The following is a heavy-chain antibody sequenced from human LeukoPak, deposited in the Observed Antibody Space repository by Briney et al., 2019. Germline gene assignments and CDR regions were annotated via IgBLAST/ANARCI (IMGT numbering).Heavy chain of an antibody. CDR1: GFTFSDHY. D-gene: IGHD2-2*02. CDR2: SRNKANSYTT. CDR3: ARTQYCISTTCYKSWDS. Sequence: GGSLILSCAASGFTFSDHYIDWVRQAPGKGLEWVGRSRNKANSYTTEYAASVKGRSTISRDNSKNSLYLQMNSLNTEDTAVYYCARTQYCISTTCYKSWDSWGQGTLVTVSS. J-gene: IGHJ4*02. V-gene: IGHV3-72*01.